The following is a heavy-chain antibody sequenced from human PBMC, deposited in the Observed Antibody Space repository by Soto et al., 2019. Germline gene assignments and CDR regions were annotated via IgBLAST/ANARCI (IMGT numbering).Heavy chain of an antibody. V-gene: IGHV3-30*18. Sequence: PGGSLRLSCAASGFTFSSYGMHWVRQAPGKGLEWVAIISFDGNNRYSADSVKGRFTVSRDNSMSTLYLQMNSLRAEDTAIYYCAKERYYHGSGSYYNFFDYWGQGTPVTVSS. CDR3: AKERYYHGSGSYYNFFDY. J-gene: IGHJ4*02. D-gene: IGHD3-10*01. CDR1: GFTFSSYG. CDR2: ISFDGNNR.